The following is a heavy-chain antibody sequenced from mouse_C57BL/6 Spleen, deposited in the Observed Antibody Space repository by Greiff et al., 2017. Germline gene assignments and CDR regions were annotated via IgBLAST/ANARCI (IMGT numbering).Heavy chain of an antibody. CDR3: ARDAGYGNLDV. Sequence: VQLKESGGGLVQSGRSLRLSCATSGFTFSDFYMEWVRQAPGKGLEWIAASRNKANDYTTEYSASVKGRFIVSRDTSQSILYLQMNALRAEDTAIYYCARDAGYGNLDVWGTGTTVTVSS. CDR2: SRNKANDYTT. J-gene: IGHJ1*03. D-gene: IGHD2-10*02. CDR1: GFTFSDFY. V-gene: IGHV7-1*01.